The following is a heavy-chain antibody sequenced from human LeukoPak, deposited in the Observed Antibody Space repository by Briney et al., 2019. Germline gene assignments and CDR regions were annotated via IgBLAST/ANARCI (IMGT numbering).Heavy chain of an antibody. CDR3: ANPCTTVTAGGVAFDL. D-gene: IGHD4-11*01. J-gene: IGHJ3*01. Sequence: GESLKISCKGSGYSFTSYWIGWVRQMPGKGLEWMGIIYPADSDTRYSPSFLGRVTISVDKSIKTDYLQWSSLKASDAAMYYCANPCTTVTAGGVAFDLWGQGTMVTVSS. CDR2: IYPADSDT. CDR1: GYSFTSYW. V-gene: IGHV5-51*01.